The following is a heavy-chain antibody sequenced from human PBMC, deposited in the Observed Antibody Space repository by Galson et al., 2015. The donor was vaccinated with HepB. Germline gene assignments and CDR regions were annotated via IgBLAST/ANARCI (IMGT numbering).Heavy chain of an antibody. Sequence: SVKVSCKASGGTFSSYAISWVRQAPGQGLEWMGGIIPIFGTANYAQKFQGRVTITADESTSTAYMELSSLRSEDTAVYYCASPGGSSYSGYPYYYYMDVWGKGTTVTVSS. D-gene: IGHD5-12*01. CDR1: GGTFSSYA. CDR2: IIPIFGTA. J-gene: IGHJ6*03. V-gene: IGHV1-69*13. CDR3: ASPGGSSYSGYPYYYYMDV.